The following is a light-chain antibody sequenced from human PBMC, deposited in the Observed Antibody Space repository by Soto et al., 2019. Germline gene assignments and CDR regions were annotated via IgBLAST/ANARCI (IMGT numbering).Light chain of an antibody. V-gene: IGKV3-20*01. CDR1: QSVSSSY. CDR2: GAS. J-gene: IGKJ2*01. CDR3: QQDGSSPPIP. Sequence: TLSFSPGERATLSCRASQSVSSSYLAWYQQKPGQAPRLLIYGASSRATGIPDRFSGSGSGTDFTLTISRLEPEDFAVYYCQQDGSSPPIPFG.